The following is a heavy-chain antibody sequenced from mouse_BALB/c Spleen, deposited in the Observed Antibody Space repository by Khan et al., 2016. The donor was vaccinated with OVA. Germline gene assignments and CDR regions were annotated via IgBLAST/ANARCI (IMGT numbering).Heavy chain of an antibody. CDR3: SRYDCGYAMDY. D-gene: IGHD6-1*01. CDR1: GDSFTSGY. J-gene: IGHJ4*01. V-gene: IGHV3-8*02. Sequence: EVQLQESGPSLVKPSQTLSLTCSVTGDSFTSGYWNWVRKFPGNKLEYMGYISYSGSTYYNPSLKSRISITRDNSKNHYYLQLNSVTTEDTATYYCSRYDCGYAMDYWGQGTPVTVSS. CDR2: ISYSGST.